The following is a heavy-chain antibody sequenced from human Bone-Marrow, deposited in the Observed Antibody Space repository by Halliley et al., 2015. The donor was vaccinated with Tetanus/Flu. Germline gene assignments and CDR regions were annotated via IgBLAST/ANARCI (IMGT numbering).Heavy chain of an antibody. CDR2: ISHDGSNK. D-gene: IGHD2-2*01. Sequence: LEWVAVISHDGSNKYYADSVQGRFTISRDSTLNLQMHSLRAEDTAVYYCVKAAVPVTSGGWFDPWGQGTLVTVSS. J-gene: IGHJ5*02. V-gene: IGHV3-30*18. CDR3: VKAAVPVTSGGWFDP.